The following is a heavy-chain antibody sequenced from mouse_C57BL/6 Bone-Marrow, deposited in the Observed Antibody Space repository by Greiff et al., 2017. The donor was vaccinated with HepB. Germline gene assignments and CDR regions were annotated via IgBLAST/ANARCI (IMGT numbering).Heavy chain of an antibody. Sequence: EVNLVESGGGLVKPGGSLKLSCAASGFTFSDYGMHWVRQAPEKGLEWVAYISSGSSTIYYADTVKGRFTISRDNAKNTLFLQMTSLRSEDTAMYYCARCIYYDYDGFAYWGQGTLVTVSA. CDR2: ISSGSSTI. CDR1: GFTFSDYG. D-gene: IGHD2-4*01. CDR3: ARCIYYDYDGFAY. J-gene: IGHJ3*01. V-gene: IGHV5-17*01.